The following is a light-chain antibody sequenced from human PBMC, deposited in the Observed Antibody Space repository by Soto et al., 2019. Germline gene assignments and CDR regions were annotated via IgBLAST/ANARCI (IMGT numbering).Light chain of an antibody. CDR2: DVS. J-gene: IGLJ3*02. CDR3: SSYGGVRAPVL. CDR1: SSDIGAYDY. Sequence: QSVLTQPASVSGSPGQSITISCTGTSSDIGAYDYVSWYQHRPGKAPKLMIYDVSHRPSGISNRFSGSKSGNTASLTVYGLQAEDEADYYCSSYGGVRAPVLFGGGTKVTVL. V-gene: IGLV2-14*03.